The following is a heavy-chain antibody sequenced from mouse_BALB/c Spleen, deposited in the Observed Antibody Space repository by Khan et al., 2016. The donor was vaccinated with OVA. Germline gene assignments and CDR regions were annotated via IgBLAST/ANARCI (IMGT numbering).Heavy chain of an antibody. CDR2: IWGDGST. J-gene: IGHJ4*01. D-gene: IGHD2-1*01. Sequence: VQLQESGPGLVAPSQSLSITCTVSGFSLTGYGVNWVRQPPGKGLEWLGMIWGDGSTDYSSALKSRLSISKDNSKSHAFLIMNSLQTDDTARYYCARADYGNYREAMDYWGQGTSVTVSA. CDR1: GFSLTGYG. CDR3: ARADYGNYREAMDY. V-gene: IGHV2-6-7*01.